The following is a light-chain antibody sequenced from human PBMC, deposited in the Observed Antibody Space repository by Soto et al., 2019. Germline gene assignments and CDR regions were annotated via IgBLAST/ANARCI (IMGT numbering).Light chain of an antibody. Sequence: DIQMTQSPSSLSASVGDRVTITCQAIQDISNYLNRYQQKPGKAPTLLIYDASNLETGVPSRFSGSGSETDFTFTISSLQPEDIATYYCQQYDNLPFGPGTKVDIK. J-gene: IGKJ3*01. CDR1: QDISNY. CDR2: DAS. V-gene: IGKV1-33*01. CDR3: QQYDNLP.